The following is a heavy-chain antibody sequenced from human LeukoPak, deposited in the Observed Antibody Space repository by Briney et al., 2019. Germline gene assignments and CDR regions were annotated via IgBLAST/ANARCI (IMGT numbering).Heavy chain of an antibody. D-gene: IGHD3-22*01. J-gene: IGHJ5*02. CDR1: GGSISSGGYY. Sequence: SETLSLTCTVSGGSISSGGYYWSWIRQPPGKGLEWIGYIYQSGSTYYNPSLKSRVTISVDRSNNQFSLKLSSVTAADTAVYYCARERSSGSTWWFDPWGQGTLVTVSS. V-gene: IGHV4-30-2*01. CDR3: ARERSSGSTWWFDP. CDR2: IYQSGST.